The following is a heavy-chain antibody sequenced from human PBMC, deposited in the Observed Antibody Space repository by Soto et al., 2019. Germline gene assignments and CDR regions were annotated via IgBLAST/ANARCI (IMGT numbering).Heavy chain of an antibody. Sequence: ASVKVSCKASGGTFSSYTISWVRQAPGQGLEWMGRIIPILGIANYAQKFQGRVTITADKSTSTAYMELSSLRSEDTAVYYCARARGYSSSSTYYYYYGMDVWGQGTTVTVSS. J-gene: IGHJ6*02. CDR2: IIPILGIA. CDR1: GGTFSSYT. CDR3: ARARGYSSSSTYYYYYGMDV. D-gene: IGHD6-6*01. V-gene: IGHV1-69*02.